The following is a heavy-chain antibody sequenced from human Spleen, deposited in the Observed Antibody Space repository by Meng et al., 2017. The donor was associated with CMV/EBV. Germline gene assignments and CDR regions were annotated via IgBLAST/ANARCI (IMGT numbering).Heavy chain of an antibody. Sequence: SETLSLTCAVYGGSFSGYYWTWIRQPPGKGLECIGEINHSGSTNYNPSLKSRVTISVDTSKNQFSLKLSSVTAADTAVYYCARSPLGLRIRDYWGQGTLVTVSS. D-gene: IGHD4-17*01. CDR1: GGSFSGYY. CDR3: ARSPLGLRIRDY. V-gene: IGHV4-34*01. CDR2: INHSGST. J-gene: IGHJ4*02.